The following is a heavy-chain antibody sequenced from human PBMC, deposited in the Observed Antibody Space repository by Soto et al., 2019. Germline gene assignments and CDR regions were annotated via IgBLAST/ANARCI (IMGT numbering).Heavy chain of an antibody. V-gene: IGHV3-30-3*01. CDR2: ISYDGSNK. CDR1: GFTFSSYA. D-gene: IGHD3-22*01. Sequence: PGGSLRLSCAASGFTFSSYAMHWVRQAPGKGLEWVAVISYDGSNKYYADSVKGRFTISRDNSKNTLYLQMNSLRAEDTAVYYCARELGYYYDSSGYLVWGQGTLVTVSS. J-gene: IGHJ4*02. CDR3: ARELGYYYDSSGYLV.